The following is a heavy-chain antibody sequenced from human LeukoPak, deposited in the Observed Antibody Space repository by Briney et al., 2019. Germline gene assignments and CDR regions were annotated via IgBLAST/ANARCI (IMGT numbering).Heavy chain of an antibody. CDR3: ARSFSDDSSGYSESYFDY. J-gene: IGHJ4*02. CDR2: IYHSGST. CDR1: GYSISSGYY. D-gene: IGHD3-22*01. Sequence: SETLSLTCTVSGYSISSGYYWGWIRQPPGKGLEWIGSIYHSGSTYYNPSLKSRVTISVDTSKNQFSLKLSSVTAADTAVYYCARSFSDDSSGYSESYFDYWGQGTLVTVSS. V-gene: IGHV4-38-2*02.